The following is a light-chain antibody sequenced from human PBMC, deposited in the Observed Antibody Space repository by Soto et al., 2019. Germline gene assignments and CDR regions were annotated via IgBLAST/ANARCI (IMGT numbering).Light chain of an antibody. Sequence: DIQMTQSPSSLSASVGDRVTITCQASQDVSASLNWYQQKPGRAPKLLIYDASNLETGVPSRFSGSGSGTDFTFTISSLQAEDIATYYWQQSDNLPPTFGGGTKVEI. J-gene: IGKJ4*01. CDR2: DAS. CDR1: QDVSAS. CDR3: QQSDNLPPT. V-gene: IGKV1-33*01.